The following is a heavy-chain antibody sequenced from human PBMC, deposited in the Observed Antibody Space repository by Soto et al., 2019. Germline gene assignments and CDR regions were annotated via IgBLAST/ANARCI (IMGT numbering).Heavy chain of an antibody. CDR2: IIPIFGTA. J-gene: IGHJ4*02. CDR3: ASGIGAAAGLDY. D-gene: IGHD6-13*01. CDR1: GGTFSSYA. Sequence: QVQLVQSGAEVKKPGSSVKVSCKASGGTFSSYAISWVRQAPGQGLEWMGGIIPIFGTANYAQKFQGRVRITADVCTSTAYMEMSIMISEDKAVYYCASGIGAAAGLDYWGQGTLVTVSS. V-gene: IGHV1-69*01.